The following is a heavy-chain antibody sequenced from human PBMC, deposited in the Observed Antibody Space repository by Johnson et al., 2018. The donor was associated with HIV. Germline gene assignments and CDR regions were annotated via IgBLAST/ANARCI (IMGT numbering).Heavy chain of an antibody. J-gene: IGHJ3*02. CDR3: ARHTGYDACDI. V-gene: IGHV3-30*03. Sequence: QVQLVESGGGVVQPGRSLRLSCAASGFTFSSYGMHWVRQAPGKGLEWVAVISYDGSNKYYADSVKGRFTISRDNSKNTLYLQMNSLRAEDTAVYYCARHTGYDACDIWGQGTMVTVSS. CDR1: GFTFSSYG. CDR2: ISYDGSNK. D-gene: IGHD2-21*01.